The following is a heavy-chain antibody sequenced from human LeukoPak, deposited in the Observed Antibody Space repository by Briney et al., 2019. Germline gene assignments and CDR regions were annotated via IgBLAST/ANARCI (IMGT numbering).Heavy chain of an antibody. D-gene: IGHD1-20*01. CDR3: AAAGLAITGTPFDY. J-gene: IGHJ4*02. CDR2: IYHSGST. V-gene: IGHV4-4*02. Sequence: SETLSLTCAVSGGSISSSNWWSWVRQPPGKGLEWIGEIYHSGSTNYNPSLKSRVTMSVDTSKNQFSLKLSSVTAADTAVYYCAAAGLAITGTPFDYWGQGTLVTVSS. CDR1: GGSISSSNW.